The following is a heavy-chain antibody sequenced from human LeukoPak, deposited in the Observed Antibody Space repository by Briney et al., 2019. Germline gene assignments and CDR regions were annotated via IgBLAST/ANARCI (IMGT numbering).Heavy chain of an antibody. J-gene: IGHJ3*02. Sequence: SGPTLVNPTQTLTLTCTFSGFSLSTSGMRVSWIRQPPGKALEWLARIDWDDAKFYSTSLKTRLTISKDTSKNQVVLTMTNMDPVDTATYYCARVLYSSSWYACDIWGQGTMVTVSS. CDR3: ARVLYSSSWYACDI. CDR2: IDWDDAK. D-gene: IGHD6-13*01. CDR1: GFSLSTSGMR. V-gene: IGHV2-70*04.